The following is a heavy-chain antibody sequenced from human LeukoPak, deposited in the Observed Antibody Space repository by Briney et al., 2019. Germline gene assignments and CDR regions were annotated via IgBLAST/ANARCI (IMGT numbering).Heavy chain of an antibody. J-gene: IGHJ6*02. D-gene: IGHD3-10*01. V-gene: IGHV3-21*01. CDR2: ISSSSSYI. CDR1: GFTFSSYS. CDR3: ARTRFGELGDYGMDV. Sequence: GGSLRLSCAASGFTFSSYSMNWDRQAPGEGLEWVSSISSSSSYIYYADSVKGRFTISRDNAKNSLYLQMNSLRAEDTAVYYCARTRFGELGDYGMDVWGQGTTVTVSS.